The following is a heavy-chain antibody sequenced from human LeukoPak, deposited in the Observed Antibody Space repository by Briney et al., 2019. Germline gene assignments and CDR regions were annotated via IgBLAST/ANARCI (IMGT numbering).Heavy chain of an antibody. J-gene: IGHJ5*02. Sequence: SVKVSCKASGGTFISYAISWVRQAPGQGLEWMGCIIPIFGTANYAQKFQGRVTITADESTSTAYMELSSLRSEDTAVYYCASSVSEGELHHLGPGTLVTVSS. CDR1: GGTFISYA. CDR2: IIPIFGTA. V-gene: IGHV1-69*13. CDR3: ASSVSEGELHH. D-gene: IGHD1-26*01.